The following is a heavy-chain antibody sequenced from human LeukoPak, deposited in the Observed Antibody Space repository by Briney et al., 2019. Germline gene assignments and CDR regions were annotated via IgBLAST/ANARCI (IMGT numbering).Heavy chain of an antibody. CDR3: ARGYSSSWYRPLDAFDI. J-gene: IGHJ3*02. Sequence: GGSLRLSCAASGFTFSSYSMIWVRQAPGKGLEWVSYISISSSSMYYADSMKGRITISRDNAKNSLYLQMNSLRAEDTAVYYCARGYSSSWYRPLDAFDIWGQGTMVTVSS. CDR2: ISISSSSM. D-gene: IGHD6-13*01. V-gene: IGHV3-21*01. CDR1: GFTFSSYS.